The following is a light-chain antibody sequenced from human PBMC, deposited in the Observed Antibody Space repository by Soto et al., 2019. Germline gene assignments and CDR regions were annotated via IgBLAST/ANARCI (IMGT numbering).Light chain of an antibody. CDR2: GVT. CDR1: HNDIGTYDY. CDR3: SSFTSNRIYV. Sequence: SVLTQPTSVSRSPGQSITISCTGNHNDIGTYDYVSWYQQHPGRAPRLLIHGVTTRPSGISGRFSASKSGLTASLTISGLQPEDEADYYCSSFTSNRIYVFGPGTKVTVL. V-gene: IGLV2-14*03. J-gene: IGLJ1*01.